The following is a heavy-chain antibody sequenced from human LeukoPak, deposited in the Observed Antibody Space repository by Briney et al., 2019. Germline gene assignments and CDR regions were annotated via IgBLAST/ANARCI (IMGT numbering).Heavy chain of an antibody. CDR1: GFTFSSYG. J-gene: IGHJ4*02. CDR2: ISGSGGST. V-gene: IGHV3-23*01. D-gene: IGHD1-26*01. CDR3: AKDRPGIVGALADYYFDY. Sequence: GGTLRLSCAASGFTFSSYGMSWVRQAPGKGLEWVSAISGSGGSTYYADSVKGRFTISRDNSKNTLYLQMNSLRAEDTAVYYCAKDRPGIVGALADYYFDYWGQGTLVTVSS.